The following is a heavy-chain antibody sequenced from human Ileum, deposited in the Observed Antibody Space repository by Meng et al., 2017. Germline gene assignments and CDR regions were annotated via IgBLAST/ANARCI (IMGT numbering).Heavy chain of an antibody. D-gene: IGHD3-22*01. CDR3: ARREYDSRGYYFDY. V-gene: IGHV4-59*08. Sequence: QVQLQESGPGLVKPSETLSPTCTASGRSFNSYYWSWIRQPPGKGLEWIGYIYYKGSTNYNPSLKSRLTMSVDTSKNQFSLKLSSVTAADTAVYYCARREYDSRGYYFDYWGQGTLVTVSS. CDR1: GRSFNSYY. J-gene: IGHJ4*02. CDR2: IYYKGST.